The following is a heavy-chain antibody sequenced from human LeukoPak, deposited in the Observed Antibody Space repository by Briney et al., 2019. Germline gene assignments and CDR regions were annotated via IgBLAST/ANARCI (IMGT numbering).Heavy chain of an antibody. CDR3: ARGVGYCSSTSCEDAFDI. D-gene: IGHD2-2*03. J-gene: IGHJ3*02. Sequence: GGSLRLSCAASGFTVSSNYMSWVRQAPGKGLEWVSVIYSGGRTYYADSVKGRFTISRDNSRNTLFLQMNCLRAEDTAVYYCARGVGYCSSTSCEDAFDIWGQGTMVTVSS. CDR2: IYSGGRT. CDR1: GFTVSSNY. V-gene: IGHV3-53*01.